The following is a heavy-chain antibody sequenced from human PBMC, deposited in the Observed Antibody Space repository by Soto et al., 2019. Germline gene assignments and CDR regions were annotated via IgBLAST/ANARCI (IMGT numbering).Heavy chain of an antibody. CDR2: IYYSGGS. CDR3: ARNLGYCSSANCYPWFDP. J-gene: IGHJ5*02. Sequence: PSETLSLTCTVSGGSISSYYWSWVRQPPGKGLEWIGYIYYSGGSNYNPSLKSRVTISVDTSKNQFSPKLSSVTAADTAVYYCARNLGYCSSANCYPWFDPWGQGTLVTVSS. V-gene: IGHV4-59*01. CDR1: GGSISSYY. D-gene: IGHD2-2*01.